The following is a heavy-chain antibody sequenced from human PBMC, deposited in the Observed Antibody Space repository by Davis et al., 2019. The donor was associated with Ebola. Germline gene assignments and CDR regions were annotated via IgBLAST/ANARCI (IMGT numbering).Heavy chain of an antibody. CDR1: GGSISSGGYY. J-gene: IGHJ5*02. V-gene: IGHV4-31*03. D-gene: IGHD1-1*01. Sequence: PSETLSLTCTVSGGSISSGGYYWSWIRQHPGKGLEWIGYIYYSGSTYYNPSLKSRVTISVDTSKNQFSLKLSSVTAADTAVYYCARVNSHHAPTGWFDPWGQGTLVTVSS. CDR2: IYYSGST. CDR3: ARVNSHHAPTGWFDP.